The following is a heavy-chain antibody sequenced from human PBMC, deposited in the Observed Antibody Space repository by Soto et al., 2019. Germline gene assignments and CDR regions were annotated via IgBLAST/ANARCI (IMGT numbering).Heavy chain of an antibody. CDR3: ARDGLNWNSVHYGMDV. CDR2: IKQDGSEK. CDR1: GFTLSSTW. V-gene: IGHV3-7*01. D-gene: IGHD1-20*01. J-gene: IGHJ6*02. Sequence: GALRLSCAASGFTLSSTWMTWVRQAPGKGLEWVANIKQDGSEKYYLDSVKGRFTVSRDNAKNSLFLQMTSLTPEDTAVYYCARDGLNWNSVHYGMDVWGQGTTVTVSS.